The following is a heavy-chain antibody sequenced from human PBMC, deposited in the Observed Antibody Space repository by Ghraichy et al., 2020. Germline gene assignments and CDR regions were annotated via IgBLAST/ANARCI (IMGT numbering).Heavy chain of an antibody. CDR1: GGSFSGYC. V-gene: IGHV4-34*01. Sequence: SETLSLTCAVYGGSFSGYCWSWIRQPPGKGLEWIGEINHSGSTNYNPSLKSRVTISVDTSKNQFSLKLSSVTAADTAVYYCARGVPPSGGWDVWGQGTTVTVSS. CDR3: ARGVPPSGGWDV. J-gene: IGHJ6*02. CDR2: INHSGST. D-gene: IGHD2-8*02.